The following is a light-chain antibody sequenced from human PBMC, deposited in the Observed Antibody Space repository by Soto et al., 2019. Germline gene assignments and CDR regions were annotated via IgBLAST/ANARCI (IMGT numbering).Light chain of an antibody. CDR2: GAA. CDR1: QSVSNSY. CDR3: QQYGSSPPIT. Sequence: EIVLTQSPGTLSLSPGERATLSCRASQSVSNSYLAWYQQKPGQAPRLLIYGAATRATGIPDRFSGSGSGTDFILTISRLEPEDFAVYYCQQYGSSPPITFVQGTRLEIK. V-gene: IGKV3-20*01. J-gene: IGKJ5*01.